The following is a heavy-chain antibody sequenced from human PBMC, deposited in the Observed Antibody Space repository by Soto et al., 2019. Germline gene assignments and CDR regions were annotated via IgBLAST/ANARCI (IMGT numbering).Heavy chain of an antibody. CDR2: IYWNDDK. D-gene: IGHD3-3*01. V-gene: IGHV2-5*01. J-gene: IGHJ4*02. Sequence: SCPTLVNPTQTLTLTCTFSGFSLSTSGVGVGWIRQPPGKALEWLALIYWNDDKRYSPSLKSRLTIAKDTSKNQVVLTMTNMDPVDTATYFCAHSVVRFLEWFPADYWGQGTLVTVSS. CDR1: GFSLSTSGVG. CDR3: AHSVVRFLEWFPADY.